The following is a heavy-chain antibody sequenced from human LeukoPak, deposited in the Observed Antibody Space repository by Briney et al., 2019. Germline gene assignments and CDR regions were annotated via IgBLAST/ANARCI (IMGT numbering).Heavy chain of an antibody. CDR3: ARDQGTAMSYYYYYYMDV. CDR1: GFTFSSYS. J-gene: IGHJ6*03. Sequence: GGSLRLSCAASGFTFSSYSMNWVRQAPGKGLEWVSSISSSSSYIYYADSVKGRFTISRDNAKNSLYLQMNSLRAEDKAVYYCARDQGTAMSYYYYYYMDVWGKGTTVTVSS. D-gene: IGHD5-18*01. V-gene: IGHV3-21*01. CDR2: ISSSSSYI.